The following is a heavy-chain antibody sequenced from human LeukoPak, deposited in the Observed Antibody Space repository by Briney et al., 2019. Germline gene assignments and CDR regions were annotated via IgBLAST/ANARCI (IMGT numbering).Heavy chain of an antibody. CDR3: ARESGLRFLEWLPKNWFDP. CDR2: ISSSSSYI. V-gene: IGHV3-21*01. Sequence: GGSLRLSCAASGFTFSSCSMNWVRQAPGKGLEWVSSISSSSSYIYYADSVKGRFTISRDNAKNSLYLQMNSLRAEDTAVYYCARESGLRFLEWLPKNWFDPWGQGTLVTVSS. D-gene: IGHD3-3*01. J-gene: IGHJ5*02. CDR1: GFTFSSCS.